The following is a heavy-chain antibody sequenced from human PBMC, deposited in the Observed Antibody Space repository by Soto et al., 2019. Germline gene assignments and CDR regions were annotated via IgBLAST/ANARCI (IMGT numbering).Heavy chain of an antibody. CDR3: AKDVGVITFPYYYYGMDF. V-gene: IGHV3-9*01. CDR1: GFTFSDYA. J-gene: IGHJ6*02. D-gene: IGHD3-22*01. Sequence: SLRLSCAASGFTFSDYAMHWVRQAPGKGLEWVSGISWNSGSIDYADSVKGRFAISRDNAKNSLYLQMNSLRAEDTALYYCAKDVGVITFPYYYYGMDFWGQGTTVTVSS. CDR2: ISWNSGSI.